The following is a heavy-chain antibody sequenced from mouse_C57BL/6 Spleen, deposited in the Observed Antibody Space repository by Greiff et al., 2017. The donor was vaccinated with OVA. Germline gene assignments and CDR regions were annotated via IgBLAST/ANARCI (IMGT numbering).Heavy chain of an antibody. CDR2: ISSGSSTI. CDR3: ARLERGYDFDY. D-gene: IGHD2-2*01. J-gene: IGHJ2*01. CDR1: GFTFSDYG. Sequence: EVMLVESGGGLVKPGGSLKLSCAASGFTFSDYGMHWVRQAPEQGLEWVAYISSGSSTIYYADTLKGRFTISRDNATNTLFLQMTSLRSEDTAMYYCARLERGYDFDYWGQGTTLTVSS. V-gene: IGHV5-17*01.